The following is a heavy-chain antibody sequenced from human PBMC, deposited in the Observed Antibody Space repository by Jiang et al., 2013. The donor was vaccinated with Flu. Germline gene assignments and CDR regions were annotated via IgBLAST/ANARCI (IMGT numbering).Heavy chain of an antibody. D-gene: IGHD1-14*01. V-gene: IGHV4-59*01. CDR2: IHYTGST. Sequence: GLVKPSETLSLTCTVSGDSINNYHWTWIRQPPGKGLEWIGWIHYTGSTSYNPSLKSRVTISIDTSKNQFSLKVSSLSAADTAVYYCTNYRVPRTWGQGTLVTVSS. CDR3: TNYRVPRT. J-gene: IGHJ5*02. CDR1: GDSINNYH.